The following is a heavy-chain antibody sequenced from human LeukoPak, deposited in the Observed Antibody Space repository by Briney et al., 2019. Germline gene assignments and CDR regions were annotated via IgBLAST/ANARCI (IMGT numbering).Heavy chain of an antibody. Sequence: GGSLRLSCAASGFTFSGYAMNWVRQAPGKGLEWVSYISSSGSTIYYADSVKGRFTISRDNAKNSLYLQMNSLRAEDTAVYYCAELGITMIGGVWGKGTTVTISS. J-gene: IGHJ6*04. CDR1: GFTFSGYA. D-gene: IGHD3-10*02. V-gene: IGHV3-48*03. CDR2: ISSSGSTI. CDR3: AELGITMIGGV.